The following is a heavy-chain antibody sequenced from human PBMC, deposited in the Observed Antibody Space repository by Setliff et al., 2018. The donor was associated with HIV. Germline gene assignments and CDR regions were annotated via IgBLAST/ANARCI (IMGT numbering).Heavy chain of an antibody. CDR2: IYYSGST. J-gene: IGHJ5*02. V-gene: IGHV4-59*11. D-gene: IGHD2-15*01. CDR3: ARGSVADNWFDP. CDR1: GGSISSHY. Sequence: PSETLSLTCTVSGGSISSHYWSWIRQPPGKGLEWIGSIYYSGSTDYNSSLKSRVTISVDTSKNQFSLKLSSVTAADTAVYYCARGSVADNWFDPWGQGTLVTVSS.